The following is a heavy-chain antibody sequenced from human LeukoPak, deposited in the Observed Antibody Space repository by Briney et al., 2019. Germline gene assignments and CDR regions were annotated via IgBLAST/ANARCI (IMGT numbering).Heavy chain of an antibody. CDR3: ARAVVTAIFDY. V-gene: IGHV4-61*01. D-gene: IGHD2-2*01. J-gene: IGHJ4*02. CDR2: IYYSGST. CDR1: GGSFSSGSYY. Sequence: SETLSLTCTVSGGSFSSGSYYWSWIRQPPGKGLEWIGCIYYSGSTNYNPPLKSRVTISVDTSKNQFSLKLSSVTAADTAVYYCARAVVTAIFDYWGQGTLVTVSS.